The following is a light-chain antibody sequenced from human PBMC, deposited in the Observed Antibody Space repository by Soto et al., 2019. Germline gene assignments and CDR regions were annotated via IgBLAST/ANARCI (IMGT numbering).Light chain of an antibody. J-gene: IGLJ2*01. Sequence: QSVLTQPASVSGSPGQSITISCTGTSSDLGDYNYVSWYQHHPGNAPKLIIYTASNRPPGVSNRFSGSKSGNTAPLTISGLQAEDEAEYYCSSSTSTTTLSFGGGTKVTVL. CDR3: SSSTSTTTLS. CDR2: TAS. CDR1: SSDLGDYNY. V-gene: IGLV2-14*01.